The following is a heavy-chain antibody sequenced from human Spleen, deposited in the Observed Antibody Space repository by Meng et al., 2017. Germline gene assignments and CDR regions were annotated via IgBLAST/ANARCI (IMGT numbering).Heavy chain of an antibody. Sequence: QVQLVQSGAGVKNPGASGKVSCKASGYTFTRHWRHWGRQAPGQGLEWMGWFVNYVDTYPAPKFQGRVTMTTDTHTNTAFMELRSLTSDDTAVYYCASGTPGRSYCDYWGQGTLVTVSS. CDR3: ASGTPGRSYCDY. CDR1: GYTFTRHW. J-gene: IGHJ4*02. CDR2: FVNYVDT. V-gene: IGHV1-18*04. D-gene: IGHD2-15*01.